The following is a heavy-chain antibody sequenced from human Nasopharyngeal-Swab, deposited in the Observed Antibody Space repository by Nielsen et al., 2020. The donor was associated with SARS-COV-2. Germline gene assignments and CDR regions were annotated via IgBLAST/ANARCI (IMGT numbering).Heavy chain of an antibody. D-gene: IGHD3-10*01. CDR3: ARGSSVHAFDV. J-gene: IGHJ3*01. CDR2: IWYDATKI. V-gene: IGHV3-33*01. Sequence: GGSLRLSCAASGFAFGSYGMHWVRQAPGRGLEWVAVIWYDATKIYYADSVKGRFTVSRDNSKNTLFLEMDSLRAEDTAVYYCARGSSVHAFDVWGQGTEVTVSS. CDR1: GFAFGSYG.